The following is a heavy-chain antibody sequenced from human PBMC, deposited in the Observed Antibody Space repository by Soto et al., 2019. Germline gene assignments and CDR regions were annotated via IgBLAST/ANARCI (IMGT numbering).Heavy chain of an antibody. CDR2: IYYSGST. CDR3: ASLLYPIAVAIFDY. V-gene: IGHV4-61*01. CDR1: GGSVSSGSYY. J-gene: IGHJ4*02. D-gene: IGHD6-19*01. Sequence: SETLSLTCTVSGGSVSSGSYYWSWIRQPPGKGLEWIGYIYYSGSTNYNPSLKTRVTISVDTSKNQFSLKLSSVTAADTAVYYCASLLYPIAVAIFDYWGQGTLVTVSS.